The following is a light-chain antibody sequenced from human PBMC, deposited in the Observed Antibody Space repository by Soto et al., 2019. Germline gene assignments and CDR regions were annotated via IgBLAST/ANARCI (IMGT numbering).Light chain of an antibody. V-gene: IGKV1-5*01. CDR3: QKYNSYPET. Sequence: DIQMTQSPSTLSASVGDRVTITCRASQSISSWLAWYQQKPGKAPKLLIYDASSLESGVPSRFSGSGSGTEFIITISSLQPDDFATYYCQKYNSYPETFGQGTKVDI. CDR2: DAS. CDR1: QSISSW. J-gene: IGKJ1*01.